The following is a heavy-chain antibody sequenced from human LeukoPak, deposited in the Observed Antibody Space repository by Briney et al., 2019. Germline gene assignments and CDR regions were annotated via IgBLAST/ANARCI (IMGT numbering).Heavy chain of an antibody. J-gene: IGHJ4*02. CDR3: ARVWVYDSSGYYSRILDY. D-gene: IGHD3-22*01. CDR2: IYYSGST. CDR1: GGSISSYY. V-gene: IGHV4-59*01. Sequence: PSETLSLICTVSGGSISSYYWSWIRQPPGKGLEWIGYIYYSGSTNYNPSLKSRVTISVDTSKNQFSLKLSSVTAADTAVYYCARVWVYDSSGYYSRILDYWGQGTLVTVSS.